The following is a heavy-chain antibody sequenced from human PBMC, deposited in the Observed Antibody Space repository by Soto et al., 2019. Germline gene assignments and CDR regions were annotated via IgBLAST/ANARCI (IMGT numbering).Heavy chain of an antibody. D-gene: IGHD3-22*01. J-gene: IGHJ4*02. V-gene: IGHV3-7*03. Sequence: GGSLRLSSAAWGFTFSSYWMSWVRQAPGKWLEWVANIKQDGSEKYYVDSVKGRFTISRDNAKNSLYLQMNSLRAEDTAVYYCARDHLPYDSSGYYTSYFDYWGQGTLVTVSS. CDR1: GFTFSSYW. CDR2: IKQDGSEK. CDR3: ARDHLPYDSSGYYTSYFDY.